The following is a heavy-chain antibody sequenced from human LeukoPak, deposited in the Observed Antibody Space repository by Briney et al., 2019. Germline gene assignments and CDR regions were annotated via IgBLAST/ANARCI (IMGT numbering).Heavy chain of an antibody. CDR1: GFTFSSYA. J-gene: IGHJ4*02. D-gene: IGHD4-17*01. CDR3: ATSIEGDYGDYVFGY. Sequence: GGSLRLSCAASGFTFSSYAMSWVRQAPGKGLEWVSAISGSGGSTYYADSVKGRFTISRDNSKNTPYLQMNSLRAEDTAVYYCATSIEGDYGDYVFGYWGQGTLVTVSS. V-gene: IGHV3-23*01. CDR2: ISGSGGST.